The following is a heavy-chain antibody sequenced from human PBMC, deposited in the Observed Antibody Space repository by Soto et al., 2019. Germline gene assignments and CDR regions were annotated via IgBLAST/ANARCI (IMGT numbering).Heavy chain of an antibody. CDR1: GFSLSTSGVG. J-gene: IGHJ4*02. CDR3: AHLPDQRLVRR. D-gene: IGHD6-13*01. CDR2: IYWDDDK. V-gene: IGHV2-5*02. Sequence: QITLKESGPTLVKPTQTLTLTCTFSGFSLSTSGVGVGWIRQPPGKALEWLALIYWDDDKRYSPSLKSRLTITKDTSNNQVVLTLTTMDPVDTATYYCAHLPDQRLVRRWGQGTLVTVSS.